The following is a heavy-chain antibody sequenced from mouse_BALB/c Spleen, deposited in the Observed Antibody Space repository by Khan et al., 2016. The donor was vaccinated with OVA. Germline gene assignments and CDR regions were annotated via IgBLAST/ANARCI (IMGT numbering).Heavy chain of an antibody. CDR1: GFTFSNYG. CDR2: ISSGDTT. Sequence: EVQLQESGGGLVKPGGSLKLSCAASGFTFSNYGVSWVRQTPEKRLEWVASISSGDTTYSPDRVKGRFTISRDNARNIMFLQLSRLRSEDTAMYYCARDYWFAYWGQGTLVTVSA. V-gene: IGHV5-6-5*01. CDR3: ARDYWFAY. J-gene: IGHJ3*01.